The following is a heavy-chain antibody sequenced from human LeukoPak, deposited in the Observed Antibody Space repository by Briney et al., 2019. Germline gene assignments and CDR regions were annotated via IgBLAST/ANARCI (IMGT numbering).Heavy chain of an antibody. D-gene: IGHD3-3*01. CDR3: ARAAPYDAFDI. CDR2: IYSGGST. V-gene: IGHV3-53*01. Sequence: PGGSLRLSCAASGFTVSSNYMSWVRQAPGKGLEWVSVIYSGGSTYYADSVKGRFTISRDNSKNTLYLQMNSLRAEDTAVYYCARAAPYDAFDIWGQGTMVTGSS. J-gene: IGHJ3*02. CDR1: GFTVSSNY.